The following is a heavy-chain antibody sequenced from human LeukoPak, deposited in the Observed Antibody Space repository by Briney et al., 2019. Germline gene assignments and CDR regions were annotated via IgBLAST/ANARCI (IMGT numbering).Heavy chain of an antibody. CDR3: ARDERYDSSGYPFDY. CDR2: IFPNTGDT. D-gene: IGHD3-22*01. V-gene: IGHV1-2*02. CDR1: GYAFIGYY. J-gene: IGHJ4*02. Sequence: ASVKVSCKASGYAFIGYYIHWVRQAPGQGLEWLGSIFPNTGDTRYAQKFQGRVTMTRDTSISTASMELRRLKSDDSAVYYCARDERYDSSGYPFDYWGQGTLVTVSS.